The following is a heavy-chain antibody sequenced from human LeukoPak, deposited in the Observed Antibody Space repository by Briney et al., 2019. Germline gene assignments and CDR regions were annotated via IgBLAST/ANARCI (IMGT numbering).Heavy chain of an antibody. D-gene: IGHD5-24*01. CDR2: IYHSGST. CDR3: ARGPIRSAPFDY. J-gene: IGHJ4*02. Sequence: SQTLSLTCAVSGVSISGGGYSWSWIRQRPGKVLEWIGYIYHSGSTYYNPSLKSRVTISVDRSKNQFSLKLSSVTAADTAVYYCARGPIRSAPFDYWGQGTLVTVSS. V-gene: IGHV4-30-2*01. CDR1: GVSISGGGYS.